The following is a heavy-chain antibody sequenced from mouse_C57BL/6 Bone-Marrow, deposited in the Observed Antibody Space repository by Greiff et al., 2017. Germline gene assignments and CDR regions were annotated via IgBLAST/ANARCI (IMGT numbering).Heavy chain of an antibody. CDR2: INPGSGGT. Sequence: QVQLQQSGAELVRPGTSVKVSCKASGYAFTNYLIEWVQQRPGQGLQWIVVINPGSGGTNSNEPFKGKATLTADTSSSPAYIQLISLTAEDSAVYLCARTDAGYYFDYWGQGTTLTVSS. CDR1: GYAFTNYL. CDR3: ARTDAGYYFDY. J-gene: IGHJ2*01. V-gene: IGHV1-54*01.